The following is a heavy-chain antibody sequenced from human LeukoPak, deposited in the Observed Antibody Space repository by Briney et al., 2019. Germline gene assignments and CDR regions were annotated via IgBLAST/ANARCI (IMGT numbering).Heavy chain of an antibody. Sequence: PSETLSLTCTVSGYSISSGYYWGWIRQPPGKGLEWIGSIYHSGSTYYNPSLKSRVTISVDTSKNQFSLRLISVTAADTAVYYCARGLWFGDENPPYFDYWGQGTLVTVSS. CDR3: ARGLWFGDENPPYFDY. CDR1: GYSISSGYY. D-gene: IGHD3-10*01. V-gene: IGHV4-38-2*02. J-gene: IGHJ4*02. CDR2: IYHSGST.